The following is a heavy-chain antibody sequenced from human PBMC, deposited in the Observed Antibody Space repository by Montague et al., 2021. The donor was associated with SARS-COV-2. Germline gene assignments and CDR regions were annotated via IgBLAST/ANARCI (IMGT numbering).Heavy chain of an antibody. V-gene: IGHV4-34*01. CDR3: ARGAGYSSSWYLAFEI. D-gene: IGHD6-13*01. Sequence: SETLSLTCAVYSGSFSGFYWTWIRQSPGKGLEWIGEINHTGSATYNPSLKGRVTLSRDTPKNQFSLKLQSVTPADTAVYYCARGAGYSSSWYLAFEIWGQGTMVTVSS. CDR1: SGSFSGFY. J-gene: IGHJ3*02. CDR2: INHTGSA.